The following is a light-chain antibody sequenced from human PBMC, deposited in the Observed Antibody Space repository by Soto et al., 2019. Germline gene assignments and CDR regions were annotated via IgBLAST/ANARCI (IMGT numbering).Light chain of an antibody. V-gene: IGLV2-14*01. CDR1: SSDVGGYNY. CDR3: AAWDDSLSGSVL. J-gene: IGLJ2*01. Sequence: QSVLTQPASVSGSPGQSITISCTGTSSDVGGYNYVSWYQQHPGKAPKLMIYEVSNRPSGVSNRFSGSKSGNTASLTISGLQAEDEADYYCAAWDDSLSGSVLFGGGTKLTVL. CDR2: EVS.